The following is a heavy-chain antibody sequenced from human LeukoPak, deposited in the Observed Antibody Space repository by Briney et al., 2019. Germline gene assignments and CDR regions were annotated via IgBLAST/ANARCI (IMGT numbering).Heavy chain of an antibody. CDR2: ISSSSDFI. CDR1: GFTFSSYS. D-gene: IGHD6-13*01. V-gene: IGHV3-21*01. J-gene: IGHJ4*02. CDR3: TRGGESAAGTFDY. Sequence: GGSLRLSCAASGFTFSSYSMAWVRQAPGRGLEWVSSISSSSDFIYYADSVKGRFTISRDNAKNSLYLQMNSLRAGDTAVYYCTRGGESAAGTFDYWGQGTLVTVSS.